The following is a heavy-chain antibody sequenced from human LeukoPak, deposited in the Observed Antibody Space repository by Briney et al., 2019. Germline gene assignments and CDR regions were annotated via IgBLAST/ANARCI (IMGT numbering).Heavy chain of an antibody. J-gene: IGHJ5*02. CDR1: GGSISSYY. D-gene: IGHD6-19*01. CDR2: IYTSGST. Sequence: SETLSLTCTVSGGSISSYYWSWIRQPAGKGLEWIGRIYTSGSTNYNPSLKSRVTMSVDTSKNQFSLKLSSVTAADTAVYYCARGSGWYLGSGRSHNWFDPWGQGTLVTVSS. CDR3: ARGSGWYLGSGRSHNWFDP. V-gene: IGHV4-4*07.